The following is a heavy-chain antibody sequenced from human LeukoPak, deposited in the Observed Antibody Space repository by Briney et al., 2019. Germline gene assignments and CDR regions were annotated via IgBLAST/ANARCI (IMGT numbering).Heavy chain of an antibody. V-gene: IGHV5-51*01. CDR2: IYPGGSDT. D-gene: IGHD4-17*01. CDR1: GYCFTSYW. CDR3: ARSYGDLTFDY. Sequence: GESLKISCKGAGYCFTSYWSDGVRQMPGKGLEWMGIIYPGGSDTRYSPSFQGQVTISANKSISTAYLQWTSLKASDTAMYYCARSYGDLTFDYWGQGTLVTVSS. J-gene: IGHJ4*02.